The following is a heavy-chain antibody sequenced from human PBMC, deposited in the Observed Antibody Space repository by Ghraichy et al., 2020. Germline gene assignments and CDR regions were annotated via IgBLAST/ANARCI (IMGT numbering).Heavy chain of an antibody. CDR1: DSVVTSPHY. Sequence: SETLSLTCTVSDSVVTSPHYWSWIRQSPGKGLEWIGFVHHGGRSHSNPSLGSRVTMSVDTSKNQFSLKLTSVTAADTAMYYCAGGLILGYCTTSTCPFWFFDLWGRATLVTVSS. V-gene: IGHV4-61*01. J-gene: IGHJ2*01. CDR3: AGGLILGYCTTSTCPFWFFDL. D-gene: IGHD2-8*01. CDR2: VHHGGRS.